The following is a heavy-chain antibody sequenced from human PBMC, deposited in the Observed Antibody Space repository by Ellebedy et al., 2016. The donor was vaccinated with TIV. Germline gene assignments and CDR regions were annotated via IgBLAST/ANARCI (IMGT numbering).Heavy chain of an antibody. D-gene: IGHD4-17*01. Sequence: GESLKISXAASGFTFSSYSMNWVRQAPGKGLEWISYISSTSTMLWYADSVRGRFTISRDNAKNTLYLQMNSLRAEDTAVYYCARDGAPPDYGDFYDYWGQGTLVTVSS. CDR3: ARDGAPPDYGDFYDY. CDR1: GFTFSSYS. CDR2: ISSTSTML. J-gene: IGHJ4*02. V-gene: IGHV3-48*04.